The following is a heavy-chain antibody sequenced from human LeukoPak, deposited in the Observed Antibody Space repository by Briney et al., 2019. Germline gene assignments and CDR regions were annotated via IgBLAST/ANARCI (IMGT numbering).Heavy chain of an antibody. V-gene: IGHV4-39*01. CDR2: IYYSGST. Sequence: TSETLSLTCTVSGGSISSSSYYWGWIRQPPGKGLEWIGSIYYSGSTYYNPSLKSRVTISVDTSKNQFSLKLSSVTAADTAVYYYARHVHSWPYYFDYWGQGTLVTVSS. CDR3: ARHVHSWPYYFDY. CDR1: GGSISSSSYY. D-gene: IGHD6-13*01. J-gene: IGHJ4*02.